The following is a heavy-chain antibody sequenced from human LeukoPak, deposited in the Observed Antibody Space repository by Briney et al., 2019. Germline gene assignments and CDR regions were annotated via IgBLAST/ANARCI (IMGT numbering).Heavy chain of an antibody. CDR1: GFPFSSYA. D-gene: IGHD3-3*01. J-gene: IGHJ4*02. Sequence: PGGSLRLSCAASGFPFSSYAMHWVRQAPGKGLEWVAVISYDGSNKYYADSVKGRFTISRDIAKNTLYLQMNSLRAEDTGVYYCAKDHYWSIDYWGRGTLVTVSS. CDR3: AKDHYWSIDY. CDR2: ISYDGSNK. V-gene: IGHV3-30-3*01.